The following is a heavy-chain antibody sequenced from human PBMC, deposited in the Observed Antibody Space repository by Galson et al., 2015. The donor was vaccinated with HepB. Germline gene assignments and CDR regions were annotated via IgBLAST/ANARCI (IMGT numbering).Heavy chain of an antibody. D-gene: IGHD2-21*01. CDR3: ARGQVLAYCGGDCYQNDY. CDR1: GGSISSGSYY. Sequence: TLSLTCTVSGGSISSGSYYWSWIRQPAGKGLEWIGRIYTSGSTNYNPSLKSRVTMSVDTSKNQFSLKLSSVTAADTAVYYCARGQVLAYCGGDCYQNDYWGQGTLVTVSS. CDR2: IYTSGST. J-gene: IGHJ4*02. V-gene: IGHV4-61*02.